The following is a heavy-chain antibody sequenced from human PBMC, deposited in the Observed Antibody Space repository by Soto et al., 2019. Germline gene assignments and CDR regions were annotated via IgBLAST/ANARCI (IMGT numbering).Heavy chain of an antibody. CDR3: ARAYSSGWYWFDP. D-gene: IGHD6-19*01. J-gene: IGHJ5*02. Sequence: QEQLQQWGAGLLKPSETLSLTCAVYGGSFSGYYWRWIRQTPGKGLEWIGELDHSGSPKYNPSLNSRVTMSIDTSKGQFSLRLNSVTAADTAVYFCARAYSSGWYWFDPWCQGTLVTVSS. CDR1: GGSFSGYY. CDR2: LDHSGSP. V-gene: IGHV4-34*01.